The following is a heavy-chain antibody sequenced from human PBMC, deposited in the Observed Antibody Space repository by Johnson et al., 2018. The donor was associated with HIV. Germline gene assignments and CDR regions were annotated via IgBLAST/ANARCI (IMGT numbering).Heavy chain of an antibody. J-gene: IGHJ3*02. CDR1: GFTFSSYG. CDR3: ARVQWLILDAFDI. D-gene: IGHD6-19*01. V-gene: IGHV3-30*03. Sequence: VQLVESGGGVVQPGRSLRLSCAASGFTFSSYGMHWVRQAPGKGLEWVAVISYDGSNKYHADSVKGRFTISRDNSKNTLYLQMNSLRAEDTAVYYCARVQWLILDAFDIWGQGTMVTVSS. CDR2: ISYDGSNK.